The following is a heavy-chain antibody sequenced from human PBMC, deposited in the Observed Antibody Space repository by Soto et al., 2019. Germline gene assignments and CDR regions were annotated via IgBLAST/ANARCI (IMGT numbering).Heavy chain of an antibody. CDR3: TRHVDCSGGSCYSGYYYYMDV. CDR2: IRSKPNTDAT. V-gene: IGHV3-73*01. CDR1: GFTFSDSA. J-gene: IGHJ6*03. D-gene: IGHD2-15*01. Sequence: EVQLVESGGGLVQPGGSLKLSCAASGFTFSDSAMHWVRQASGKGLEWVGRIRSKPNTDATAYAASVKGRFTIPRDVSKNTAYLQMNSLKTEDTAVYYCTRHVDCSGGSCYSGYYYYMDVWGKGTTVTVSS.